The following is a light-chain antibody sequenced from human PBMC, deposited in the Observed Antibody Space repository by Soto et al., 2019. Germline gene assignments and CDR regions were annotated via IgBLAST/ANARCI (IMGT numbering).Light chain of an antibody. CDR3: QQRSNWPPWT. V-gene: IGKV3-15*01. CDR2: GAS. J-gene: IGKJ1*01. Sequence: EIVLTQSPGTLSLSPGARAPLSCRASQSVSSSHLAWYQHKPGQAPRLLIYGASTRATGIPARFSGSGSGTEFTLTISSLQSEDFAVYYCQQRSNWPPWTFGQGTKVDIK. CDR1: QSVSSSH.